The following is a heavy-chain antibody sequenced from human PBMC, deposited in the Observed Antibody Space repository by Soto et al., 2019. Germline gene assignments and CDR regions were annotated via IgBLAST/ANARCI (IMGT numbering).Heavy chain of an antibody. Sequence: ASVKVSCKASGGTFSSYAISWVRQAPGQGLEWMGGIIPIFGTANYAQKFQGRVTITADESTSTAYMELSSLRSEDTAVYYCARGRVPTKNYDSSGYPDYWGQGTLVTVS. CDR3: ARGRVPTKNYDSSGYPDY. CDR1: GGTFSSYA. D-gene: IGHD3-22*01. J-gene: IGHJ4*02. CDR2: IIPIFGTA. V-gene: IGHV1-69*13.